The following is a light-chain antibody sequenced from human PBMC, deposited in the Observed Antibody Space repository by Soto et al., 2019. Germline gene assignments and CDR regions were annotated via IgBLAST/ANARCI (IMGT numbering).Light chain of an antibody. CDR2: GAS. V-gene: IGKV3D-15*01. CDR1: QSVSTN. Sequence: EIVMPQSPATLSVSPGERANPSCRASQSVSTNLAWYQQKPGQDPRLLISGASSRATGIPDRFSGSASGTDFTLTINRLATEDFAIYYCHQRQSWPRTFGQGTQVEIK. CDR3: HQRQSWPRT. J-gene: IGKJ1*01.